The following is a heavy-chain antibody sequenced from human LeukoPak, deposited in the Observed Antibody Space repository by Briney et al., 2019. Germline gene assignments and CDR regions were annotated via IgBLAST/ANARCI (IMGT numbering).Heavy chain of an antibody. CDR2: IYHSGST. J-gene: IGHJ4*02. Sequence: SETLSLTCTVSGYSISSGYYWGWIRQPPGKGLEWIGSIYHSGSTYYNPSLKSRVTISVDTSKNQFSLKLSSVTAADTAVYYCARVCDSHFDYWGQGTLVTVPS. CDR3: ARVCDSHFDY. D-gene: IGHD3-22*01. V-gene: IGHV4-38-2*02. CDR1: GYSISSGYY.